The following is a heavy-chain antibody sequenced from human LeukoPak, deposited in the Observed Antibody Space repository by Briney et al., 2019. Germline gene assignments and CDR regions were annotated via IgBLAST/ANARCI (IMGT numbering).Heavy chain of an antibody. Sequence: SETLSLTCTVSGCSISSYYWSWIRQPPGKGLEWIGYIYYSGSTNYNPSLKSRVTISVDTSKNQFSLKLSSVTAAETAVYYCARGGVTPYYYYGMDVWGQGTTVTVSS. CDR3: ARGGVTPYYYYGMDV. CDR2: IYYSGST. J-gene: IGHJ6*02. D-gene: IGHD2-21*02. CDR1: GCSISSYY. V-gene: IGHV4-59*01.